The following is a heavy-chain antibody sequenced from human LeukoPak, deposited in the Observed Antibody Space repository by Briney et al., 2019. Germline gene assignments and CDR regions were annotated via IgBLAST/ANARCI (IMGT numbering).Heavy chain of an antibody. CDR2: ISSSGSTI. V-gene: IGHV3-48*03. Sequence: HSGGSLRLSCAASGFTFSSYEMNWVRQAPGKGLEWVSYISSSGSTIYYADSVKGRFTISRDNAKNSLYLQMNSLRAEDTAVYYCARAPVGYYYYYYMDVWGKGTTVTISS. J-gene: IGHJ6*03. CDR1: GFTFSSYE. CDR3: ARAPVGYYYYYYMDV.